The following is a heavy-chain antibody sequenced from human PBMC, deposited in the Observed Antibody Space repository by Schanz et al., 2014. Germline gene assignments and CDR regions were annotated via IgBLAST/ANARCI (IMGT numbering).Heavy chain of an antibody. J-gene: IGHJ4*01. CDR1: GFTVSSNY. CDR2: ISYYGNKK. CDR3: ARARCAYVNID. Sequence: YEASGFTVSSNYMSWVRQAPGKGLEWVAFISYYGNKKYYIESVKGRFTVSRDNSKSTLYLLMITLRREDTAVDYCARARCAYVNID. V-gene: IGHV3-30-3*01. D-gene: IGHD5-12*01.